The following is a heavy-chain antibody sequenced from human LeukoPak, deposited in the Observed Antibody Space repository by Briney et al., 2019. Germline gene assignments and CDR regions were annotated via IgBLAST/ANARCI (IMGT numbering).Heavy chain of an antibody. CDR2: IYYSGST. CDR1: GGSISSYY. Sequence: SETLSLTCIVSGGSISSYYWSWIRQPPGKGLEWIGYIYYSGSTNYNPSLKSRVTISVDTSKNQFSLKLSSVTAADTAVYYCARGSVIVDYWGQGTLVTVSS. CDR3: ARGSVIVDY. D-gene: IGHD4-11*01. J-gene: IGHJ4*02. V-gene: IGHV4-59*01.